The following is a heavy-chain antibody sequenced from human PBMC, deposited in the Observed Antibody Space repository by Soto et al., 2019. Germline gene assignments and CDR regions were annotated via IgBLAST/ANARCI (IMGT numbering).Heavy chain of an antibody. CDR3: ARDPIVVVPAARDYYYYGMDV. D-gene: IGHD2-2*01. CDR1: GFTFSVYS. CDR2: ISSSSSYI. V-gene: IGHV3-21*01. J-gene: IGHJ6*02. Sequence: NPGWSLRLSRVAPGFTFSVYSMHWARQPPGKGLERVSSISSSSSYIYYADSVKGRFTISRDNAKNSLYLQMNSLRAEDTAVYYCARDPIVVVPAARDYYYYGMDVWGQGTTVTVSS.